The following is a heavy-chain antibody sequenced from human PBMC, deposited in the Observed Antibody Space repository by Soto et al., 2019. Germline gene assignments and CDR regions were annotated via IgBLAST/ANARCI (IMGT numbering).Heavy chain of an antibody. J-gene: IGHJ4*02. V-gene: IGHV1-18*04. CDR3: AAVPTRSGYSLYLTD. CDR1: GYTFTSYG. Sequence: ASVKVSCKASGYTFTSYGISWVRQAPGQGLELMGWISAYNGNTNYAQKFQERVTITRDMSTSTAYMELSSLRSEDTAVYYCAAVPTRSGYSLYLTDWGQGTLVTVYS. D-gene: IGHD3-22*01. CDR2: ISAYNGNT.